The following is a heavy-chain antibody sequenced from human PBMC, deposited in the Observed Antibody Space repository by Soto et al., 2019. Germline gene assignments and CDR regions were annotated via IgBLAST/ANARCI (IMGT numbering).Heavy chain of an antibody. D-gene: IGHD2-15*01. V-gene: IGHV2-5*02. CDR3: AHKGGRGAGMDV. CDR2: IYWDEDK. J-gene: IGHJ6*02. CDR1: GFSLSSSGVG. Sequence: QITLKESGPTLVKPTQTLTLTCTFSGFSLSSSGVGVGWIRQPPGKAPEWLALIYWDEDKRYSPSLKTRLTITNDTYTHEVVLTMTNMDPVDTGTYYCAHKGGRGAGMDVWGQGTTVTVSS.